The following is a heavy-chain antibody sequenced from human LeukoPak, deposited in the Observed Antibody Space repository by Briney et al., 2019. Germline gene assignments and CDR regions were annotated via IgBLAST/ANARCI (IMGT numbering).Heavy chain of an antibody. J-gene: IGHJ3*02. CDR3: ARDSYGDYAARDAFDI. D-gene: IGHD4-17*01. CDR1: GGSISSTSYY. CDR2: IYYSGST. V-gene: IGHV4-39*07. Sequence: ETLSLTCTVSGGSISSTSYYWSWIRQPPGKGLEWIGYIYYSGSTYYNPSLKSRVTISVDTSKNQFSLKLSSVTAADTAVYYCARDSYGDYAARDAFDIWGQGTMVTVSS.